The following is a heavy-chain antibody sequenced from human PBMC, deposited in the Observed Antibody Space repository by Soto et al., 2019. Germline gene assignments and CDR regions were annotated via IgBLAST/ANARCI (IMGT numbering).Heavy chain of an antibody. Sequence: GSVKVSCKASGYTFTSYGISWVRQAPGQGLEWMGWISAYNGNTNYAQKLQGRVTMTTDTSTSTAYMELRSLRSDDTAVYYCARDRPPRGYSYGSHFDYWGQGTQVTVSS. D-gene: IGHD5-18*01. CDR3: ARDRPPRGYSYGSHFDY. V-gene: IGHV1-18*01. J-gene: IGHJ4*02. CDR1: GYTFTSYG. CDR2: ISAYNGNT.